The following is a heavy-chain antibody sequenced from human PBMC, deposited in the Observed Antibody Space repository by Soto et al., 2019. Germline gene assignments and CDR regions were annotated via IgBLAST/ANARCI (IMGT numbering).Heavy chain of an antibody. D-gene: IGHD3-22*01. CDR1: GGTFSSYA. V-gene: IGHV1-69*13. J-gene: IGHJ4*02. CDR3: AAVYDSNGYPEFDFDY. CDR2: IIPIFGTA. Sequence: SVKVSCKASGGTFSSYAISWVRQAPGQGLEWMGGIIPIFGTANYAQKFQGRVTITADESTSTAYMELSSLRSEDTAVYYCAAVYDSNGYPEFDFDYWGQGTLVTVSS.